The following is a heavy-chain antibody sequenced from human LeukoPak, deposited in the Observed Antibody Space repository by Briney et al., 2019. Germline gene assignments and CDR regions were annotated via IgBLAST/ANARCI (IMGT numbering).Heavy chain of an antibody. J-gene: IGHJ4*02. Sequence: SETLSLTCTVSGGSISSSSYYWGWIRQPPGKGLEWIGSIYYSGSTYYNPSLKSRVTISVDTSKNQFSLKLSSVTAADTAVYYCARSIYDILTGYWVDYWGQGTLVTVSS. CDR3: ARSIYDILTGYWVDY. D-gene: IGHD3-9*01. CDR2: IYYSGST. CDR1: GGSISSSSYY. V-gene: IGHV4-39*01.